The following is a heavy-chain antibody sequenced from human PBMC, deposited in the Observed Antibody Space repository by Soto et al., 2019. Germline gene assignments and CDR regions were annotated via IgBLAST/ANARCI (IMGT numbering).Heavy chain of an antibody. Sequence: GGSLRLSCAASGFSFSTFWMSWVRQTPGKGLEWVANINEDGSERNYVDSVKGRFTISRDNAKNSMYLQLNSLRPEDTALYYCVRSWEIIDYWGQGALVTVSS. J-gene: IGHJ4*02. V-gene: IGHV3-7*01. CDR1: GFSFSTFW. CDR2: INEDGSER. CDR3: VRSWEIIDY. D-gene: IGHD1-26*01.